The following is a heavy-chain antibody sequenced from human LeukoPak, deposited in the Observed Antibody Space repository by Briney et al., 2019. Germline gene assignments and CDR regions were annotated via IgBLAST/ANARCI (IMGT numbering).Heavy chain of an antibody. D-gene: IGHD1-26*01. J-gene: IGHJ4*02. CDR1: GYTFTSYG. Sequence: ASVKVSCKASGYTFTSYGICWVRQAPGQGLEWMGWISAYNGNTNCAQKLQGRVTMTTDTSTSTAYMELRSLRSDDTAVYYCARDGSSGSYLGSSDFDYWGQGTLVTVSS. CDR3: ARDGSSGSYLGSSDFDY. V-gene: IGHV1-18*01. CDR2: ISAYNGNT.